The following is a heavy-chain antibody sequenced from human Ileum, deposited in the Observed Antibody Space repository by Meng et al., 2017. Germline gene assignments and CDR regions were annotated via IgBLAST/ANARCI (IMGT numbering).Heavy chain of an antibody. J-gene: IGHJ4*02. CDR2: IHYSGSR. CDR3: ARFYGSGTFEVHDY. D-gene: IGHD3-10*01. Sequence: QGQLLESGPGLVRPSEPLSLTCNVSGGSVSSASSYWSWIRQPPGKGLEWIGLIHYSGSRNYNPSLKSRVTMSVDTSKNQVSLRLTSVTAADTAVYYCARFYGSGTFEVHDYWGQGTLVTVSS. CDR1: GGSVSSASSY. V-gene: IGHV4-61*01.